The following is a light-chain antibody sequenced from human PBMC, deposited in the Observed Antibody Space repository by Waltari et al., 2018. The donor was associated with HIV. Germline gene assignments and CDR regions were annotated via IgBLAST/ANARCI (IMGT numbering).Light chain of an antibody. CDR1: HSVSTN. CDR3: QQYNNWPLA. CDR2: GAS. J-gene: IGKJ4*01. Sequence: EIMMTQSPATLSVSPGARATLSCRASHSVSTNLAWYQQKPGQAPRLLIYGASTRATGIPARFSGSGSGTDFTLTISSLQSEDSVTYYCQQYNNWPLAFGGGTKVEIK. V-gene: IGKV3-15*01.